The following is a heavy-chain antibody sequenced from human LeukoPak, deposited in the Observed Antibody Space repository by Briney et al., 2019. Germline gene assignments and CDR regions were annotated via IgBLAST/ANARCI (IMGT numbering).Heavy chain of an antibody. CDR1: GFTFSSYS. CDR3: ARAPGTWLVDY. V-gene: IGHV3-48*04. D-gene: IGHD6-19*01. Sequence: PGGSLRLSCAASGFTFSSYSMNWVRQAPGKGLEWVSYISSSSSTIYYADSVKGRFTISRDNAKNSLYLQMNSLRAEDTAVYYCARAPGTWLVDYWGQGTLVTVSS. CDR2: ISSSSSTI. J-gene: IGHJ4*02.